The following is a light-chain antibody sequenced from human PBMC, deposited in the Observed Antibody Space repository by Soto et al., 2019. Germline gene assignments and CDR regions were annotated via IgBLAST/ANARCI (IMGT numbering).Light chain of an antibody. V-gene: IGKV3-15*01. CDR3: QQCHIWPLT. Sequence: EIVMTQSPATLSVSPGERATLSCRASQSISTELAWYQQKPGQPPRLLIYSASTRATGVPARFTGSGSGSEFTLTLSVLQSEDVADYYCQQCHIWPLTVGQGTRLEI. J-gene: IGKJ2*01. CDR1: QSISTE. CDR2: SAS.